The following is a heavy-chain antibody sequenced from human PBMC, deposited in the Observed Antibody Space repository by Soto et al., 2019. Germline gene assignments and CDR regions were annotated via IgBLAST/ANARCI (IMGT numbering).Heavy chain of an antibody. CDR1: GGSINSRNW. J-gene: IGHJ4*02. CDR2: IDHSGST. V-gene: IGHV4-4*02. CDR3: ARDGPTGSGSYWDYFDL. D-gene: IGHD3-10*01. Sequence: QVQLRESGPRLVKPSGTLSLSCAVSGGSINSRNWWTWVRQPPGKSLEWIGEIDHSGSTKYNPSLTSRVTISIERSRNQSALNLTSGAAADTAVSYCARDGPTGSGSYWDYFDLWGQGTLVTVSS.